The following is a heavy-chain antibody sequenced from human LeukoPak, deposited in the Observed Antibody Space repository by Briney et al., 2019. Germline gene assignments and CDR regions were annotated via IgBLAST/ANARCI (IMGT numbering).Heavy chain of an antibody. CDR3: AGWELLYFDY. CDR1: GITFSNAW. J-gene: IGHJ4*02. V-gene: IGHV3-15*01. CDR2: IKSKTDGGTT. D-gene: IGHD1-26*01. Sequence: GGSLRLSCAASGITFSNAWMSWVRQAPGKGLEWVGRIKSKTDGGTTDHAAPVKGRFTISREDSKNTLYLQMNSLEIEDTAVYYCAGWELLYFDYWGQGTLVTVSS.